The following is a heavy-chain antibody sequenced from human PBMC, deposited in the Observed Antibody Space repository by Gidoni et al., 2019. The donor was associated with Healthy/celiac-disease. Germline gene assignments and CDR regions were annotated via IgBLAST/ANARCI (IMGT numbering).Heavy chain of an antibody. J-gene: IGHJ4*02. CDR2: IIPIFGTA. CDR1: GGTFSSYA. CDR3: ARAPLATVVAATPQYFDY. V-gene: IGHV1-69*01. D-gene: IGHD2-15*01. Sequence: QLQLVQSGAEVKKPGSSVTVSCTASGGTFSSYAISWVRQAPGQGLEWMGGIIPIFGTANYAQKCQGRVTITADESTSTAYMELSSLRSEDTAVYYCARAPLATVVAATPQYFDYWGQGTLVTVSS.